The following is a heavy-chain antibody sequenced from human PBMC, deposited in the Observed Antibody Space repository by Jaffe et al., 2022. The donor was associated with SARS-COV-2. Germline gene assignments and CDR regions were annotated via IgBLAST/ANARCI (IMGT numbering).Heavy chain of an antibody. D-gene: IGHD1-1*01. CDR1: GFTFRDYY. J-gene: IGHJ6*03. CDR3: ARDGYNYVDYHMDV. CDR2: ISSSGLTI. Sequence: QVQLVESGGTLVEPGGSLKLSCAASGFTFRDYYMSWIRQAPGKGLEWVSHISSSGLTIYYADSVKGRFTISRDNAKNSLYLQMDSLRAEDTAVYYCARDGYNYVDYHMDVWGKGTTVTVSS. V-gene: IGHV3-11*01.